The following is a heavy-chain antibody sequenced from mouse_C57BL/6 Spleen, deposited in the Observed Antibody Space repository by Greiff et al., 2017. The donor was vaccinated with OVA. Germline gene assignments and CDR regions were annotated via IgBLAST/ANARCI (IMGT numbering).Heavy chain of an antibody. CDR1: GFTFSSYA. Sequence: EVMLVESGEGLVKPGGSLKLSCAASGFTFSSYAMSWVRQTPEKRLEWVAYISSGGDYIYYADTVKGRFTISRDNARNTLYLQMSSLKSEDTAMYYCTRGGYSNLYYYAMDYWGQGTSVTVSS. CDR3: TRGGYSNLYYYAMDY. V-gene: IGHV5-9-1*02. CDR2: ISSGGDYI. D-gene: IGHD2-5*01. J-gene: IGHJ4*01.